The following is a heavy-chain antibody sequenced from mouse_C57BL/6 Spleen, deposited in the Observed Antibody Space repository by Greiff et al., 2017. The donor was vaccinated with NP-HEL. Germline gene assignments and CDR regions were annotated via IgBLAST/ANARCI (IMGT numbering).Heavy chain of an antibody. CDR3: ARHVLATVVATGAMDY. CDR2: ISGGGGNT. D-gene: IGHD1-1*01. CDR1: GFTFSSYT. V-gene: IGHV5-9*01. Sequence: EVQGVESGGGLVKPGGSLKLSCAASGFTFSSYTMSWVRQTPEKRLEWVATISGGGGNTYYPDSVKGRFTISRDNAKNTLYLQMSSLRSEDTALYYCARHVLATVVATGAMDYWGQGTSVTVSS. J-gene: IGHJ4*01.